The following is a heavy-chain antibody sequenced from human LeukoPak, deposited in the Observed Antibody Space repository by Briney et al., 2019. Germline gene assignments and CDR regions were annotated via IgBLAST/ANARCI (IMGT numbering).Heavy chain of an antibody. CDR3: ARGGRGITIFGVVNRGTFAY. J-gene: IGHJ4*02. V-gene: IGHV4-34*01. Sequence: KPSETLSLTCAVYGGSFSGYYWSWIRQLPGKGLEWIGEINHSGSTNYNPSLKSRVTISVDTSKNQFSLKLSSVTAADTAVYYCARGGRGITIFGVVNRGTFAYWGQGTLVTVSS. CDR1: GGSFSGYY. CDR2: INHSGST. D-gene: IGHD3-3*01.